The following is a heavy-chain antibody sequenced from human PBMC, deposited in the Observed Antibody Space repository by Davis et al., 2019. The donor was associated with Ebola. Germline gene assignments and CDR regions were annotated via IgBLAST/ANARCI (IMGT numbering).Heavy chain of an antibody. CDR3: VKDTSNIWFDV. CDR2: LGTSADT. D-gene: IGHD2/OR15-2a*01. V-gene: IGHV3-23*01. J-gene: IGHJ3*01. Sequence: GESLKISCAASGFTFYTYAMSWVRRAPGKGLEWVSTLGTSADTYYADSVKGRFTISRDNSKNTLHLQMNSLRVEDTAMYYCVKDTSNIWFDVWGQGTLVTVSA. CDR1: GFTFYTYA.